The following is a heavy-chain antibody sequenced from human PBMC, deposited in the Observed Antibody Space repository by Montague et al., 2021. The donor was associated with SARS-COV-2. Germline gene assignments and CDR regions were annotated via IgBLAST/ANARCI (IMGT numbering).Heavy chain of an antibody. J-gene: IGHJ4*02. V-gene: IGHV4-59*13. Sequence: SATLSLTCTVSGDSISGFYWNWIRQPPGKGLEWIGKIYYSGITNXNPSLKSRVTISVDTSKNQFSLKLISVTAADTALYYCARGVVAAPDTRDYWGQGTLVAVSS. CDR3: ARGVVAAPDTRDY. D-gene: IGHD6-13*01. CDR2: IYYSGIT. CDR1: GDSISGFY.